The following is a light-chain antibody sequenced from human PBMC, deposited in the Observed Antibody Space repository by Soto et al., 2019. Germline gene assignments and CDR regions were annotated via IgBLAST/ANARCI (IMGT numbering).Light chain of an antibody. CDR2: GAS. V-gene: IGKV3-15*01. CDR3: QQYNNWPPIT. CDR1: QSVSSN. Sequence: EIVMTHSPATLSVSPCERATLSFSASQSVSSNLAWYQQKPGQAPRLLIYGASTRATGIPARFSGSGSGTEFTLTISSLQSEDFAVYYCQQYNNWPPITFGQGTRLENK. J-gene: IGKJ5*01.